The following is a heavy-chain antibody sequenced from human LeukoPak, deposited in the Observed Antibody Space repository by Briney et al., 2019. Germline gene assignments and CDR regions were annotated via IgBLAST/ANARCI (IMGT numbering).Heavy chain of an antibody. CDR2: ISTSGSTI. Sequence: GGSLRLSCAASGFTFSDYYMSWIRQAPGKGLEWISCISTSGSTIYYADSVKGRFTISRDNAKNSLYLQMNSLRAEDTAVYYCAKGVDSSSWYSFDYWGQGTLVTVSS. CDR1: GFTFSDYY. CDR3: AKGVDSSSWYSFDY. J-gene: IGHJ4*02. V-gene: IGHV3-11*01. D-gene: IGHD6-13*01.